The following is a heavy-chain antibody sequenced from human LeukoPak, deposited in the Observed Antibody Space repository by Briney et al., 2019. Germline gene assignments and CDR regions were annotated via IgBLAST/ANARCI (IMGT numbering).Heavy chain of an antibody. CDR2: IYPGDSDT. D-gene: IGHD3-9*01. CDR3: ANAIRYFDWLGKGYFDL. Sequence: GESLKISCKGSGYSFTSYWIGWVRQMPGKGLEWMGIIYPGDSDTRYSPSFQGQVTISADKSISTAYLQWSSLKASDTAMYYSANAIRYFDWLGKGYFDLWGRGTLVTVSS. CDR1: GYSFTSYW. V-gene: IGHV5-51*01. J-gene: IGHJ2*01.